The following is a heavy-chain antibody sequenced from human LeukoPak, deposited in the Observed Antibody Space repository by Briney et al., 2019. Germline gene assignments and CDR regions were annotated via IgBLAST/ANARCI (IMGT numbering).Heavy chain of an antibody. D-gene: IGHD3-3*01. CDR1: GYTFTTYY. Sequence: GASVKVSCKASGYTFTTYYIHWVRQAPGQGLEWMGIINPSGGSTSYAQKFQDRVTITRDTSASTAYMELSSLRSEDMAVYYCARARYETRIWPKSRYDYYHYMDVWGKGTTVTVSS. CDR2: INPSGGST. J-gene: IGHJ6*03. V-gene: IGHV1-46*01. CDR3: ARARYETRIWPKSRYDYYHYMDV.